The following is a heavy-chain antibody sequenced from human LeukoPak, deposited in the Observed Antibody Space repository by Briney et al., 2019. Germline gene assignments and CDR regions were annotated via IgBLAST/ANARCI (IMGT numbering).Heavy chain of an antibody. CDR3: ARVEYSSSGKFDP. CDR1: GGSISSSSYY. D-gene: IGHD6-6*01. CDR2: IYYSGST. V-gene: IGHV4-39*07. Sequence: SETLSLTCTVSGGSISSSSYYWGWIRQPPGKGLEWIGSIYYSGSTYYNPSLKSRVTISVDTSKNQFSLKLSSVTAADTAVYYCARVEYSSSGKFDPWGQGTLVTVFS. J-gene: IGHJ5*02.